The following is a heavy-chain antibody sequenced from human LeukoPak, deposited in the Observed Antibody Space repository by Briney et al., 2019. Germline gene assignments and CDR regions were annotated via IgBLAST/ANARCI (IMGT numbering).Heavy chain of an antibody. J-gene: IGHJ6*04. D-gene: IGHD3-10*02. V-gene: IGHV3-48*03. CDR3: AELGITMIGGV. Sequence: GGSLRLSCAASGFTFSSYEMNWVRQAPGKGLEWVSYISSSGSTIYYAYAVKGRFTITRDNAKNSLYLQMNSLRAEDTAVYYCAELGITMIGGVWGKGTTVTISS. CDR2: ISSSGSTI. CDR1: GFTFSSYE.